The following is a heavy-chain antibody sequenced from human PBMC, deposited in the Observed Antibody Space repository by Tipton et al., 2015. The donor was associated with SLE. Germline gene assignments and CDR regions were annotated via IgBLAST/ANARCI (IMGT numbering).Heavy chain of an antibody. D-gene: IGHD6-19*01. V-gene: IGHV1-18*01. J-gene: IGHJ4*02. CDR3: AIAVAGTLFFDY. CDR1: GYTFNSYG. Sequence: QLVQSGAEVKKPGASVKVSCKASGYTFNSYGVSWVRQAPGQGLEWMGWIRVYNGHTQSAQKLQGRVTMTTDTSTSTAYMELRSLRSDDTAVYYCAIAVAGTLFFDYWGQGTLVTVSS. CDR2: IRVYNGHT.